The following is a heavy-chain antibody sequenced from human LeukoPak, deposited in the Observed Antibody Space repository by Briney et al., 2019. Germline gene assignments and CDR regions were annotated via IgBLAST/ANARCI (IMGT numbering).Heavy chain of an antibody. J-gene: IGHJ4*02. CDR1: GFTFSDHY. CDR3: ARYCSGGSCYSGSFDY. Sequence: GGSLRLSCAASGFTFSDHYMDWVRQAPGKGLEWVGRTRNKANSYTTEYAASVKGRFTISRDDSKNSLYLQMNSLKTEDTAVYYCARYCSGGSCYSGSFDYWGQGTLVTVSS. V-gene: IGHV3-72*01. CDR2: TRNKANSYTT. D-gene: IGHD2-15*01.